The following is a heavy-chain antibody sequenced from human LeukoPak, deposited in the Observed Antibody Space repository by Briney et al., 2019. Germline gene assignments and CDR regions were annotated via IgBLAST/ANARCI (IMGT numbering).Heavy chain of an antibody. V-gene: IGHV4-34*01. CDR2: INHSGST. CDR1: GGSFSSYY. D-gene: IGHD5-18*01. J-gene: IGHJ4*02. Sequence: PSETLSLTCAVYGGSFSSYYWSWIRQPPGKGLEWIGEINHSGSTNYNPSLKSRVTISVETSKNQFSLNLSSMTAADTAVYYCARGHSYGPLRYWGQGTLVTVSS. CDR3: ARGHSYGPLRY.